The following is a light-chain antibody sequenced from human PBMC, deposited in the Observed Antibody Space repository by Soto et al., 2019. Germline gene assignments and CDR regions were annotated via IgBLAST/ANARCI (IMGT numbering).Light chain of an antibody. CDR1: QSISNS. CDR3: QQGYSTPRT. Sequence: DIQMTQSPSSLSASVGDRVTITLRASQSISNSLNWYQQKAGKAPKLLIYAASSLQSGVPSRFSGSGSGTAFTLTISSLQPEAFATFDCQQGYSTPRTFGPGTKVD. CDR2: AAS. J-gene: IGKJ3*01. V-gene: IGKV1-39*01.